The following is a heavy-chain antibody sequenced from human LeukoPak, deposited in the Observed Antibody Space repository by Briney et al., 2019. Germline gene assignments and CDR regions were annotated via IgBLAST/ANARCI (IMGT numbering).Heavy chain of an antibody. CDR2: ISYDGINK. V-gene: IGHV3-30-3*01. CDR1: GFTFSSYA. CDR3: ARDYYYDSSGYYCVDY. J-gene: IGHJ4*02. Sequence: GGSLRLSCAASGFTFSSYAMHWVRQAPGKGLEWVALISYDGINKYYADSVKGRFTISRDNSKNTLYLQMNSLRAEDTAVYYCARDYYYDSSGYYCVDYWGQGTLVTVSS. D-gene: IGHD3-22*01.